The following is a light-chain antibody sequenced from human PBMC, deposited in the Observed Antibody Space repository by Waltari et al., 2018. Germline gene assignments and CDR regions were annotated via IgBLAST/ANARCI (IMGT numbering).Light chain of an antibody. CDR2: AAA. CDR3: ENHVRLPAT. J-gene: IGKJ1*01. V-gene: IGKV3-20*01. Sequence: VAGDQQRPGQAPRLLIHAAADSAACIPEWFRGSGSGTDFSLTINRLEPEDFAVYYCENHVRLPATVGQGTKVEIK.